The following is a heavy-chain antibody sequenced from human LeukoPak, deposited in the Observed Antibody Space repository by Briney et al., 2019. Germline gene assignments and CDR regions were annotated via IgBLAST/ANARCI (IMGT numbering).Heavy chain of an antibody. Sequence: GGSLRLSCAASGFTFSSYDMHWVRQATGKGLEWVSAIGTAGDTYYPGSVKGRFTISRDNSKNTLYLQMNSLRAEDTAVYYCARDADVLLWFGHDYWGQGTLVAVSS. CDR3: ARDADVLLWFGHDY. V-gene: IGHV3-13*01. D-gene: IGHD3-10*01. CDR1: GFTFSSYD. CDR2: IGTAGDT. J-gene: IGHJ4*02.